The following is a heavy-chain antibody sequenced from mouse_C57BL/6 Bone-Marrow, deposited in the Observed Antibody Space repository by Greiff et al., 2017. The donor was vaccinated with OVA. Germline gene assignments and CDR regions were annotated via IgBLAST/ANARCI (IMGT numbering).Heavy chain of an antibody. CDR3: ARRGGSYYYAMDY. J-gene: IGHJ4*01. CDR2: ISNGGGSS. CDR1: GFTFSDYY. Sequence: DVMLVESGGGLVQPGGSLKLSCAASGFTFSDYYMYWVRQTPEKRLEWVAYISNGGGSSYYPDTVKGRFTISRDNAKNTLYMQMSRLKSEDTTMYNCARRGGSYYYAMDYWGQGTSVTVSS. V-gene: IGHV5-12*01.